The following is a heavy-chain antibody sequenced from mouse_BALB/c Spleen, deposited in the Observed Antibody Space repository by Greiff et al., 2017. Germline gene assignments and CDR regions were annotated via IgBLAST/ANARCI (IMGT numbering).Heavy chain of an antibody. Sequence: VQLQQSGAELVRSGASVKLSCTASGFNINDYYMHWVKQRPEQGLEWIGWIDPENGDTEYAPKFQGKATMTADTSSNTAYLQLSSLTSEDTAVYYCNYYAMDYWGQGTSVTVSS. CDR1: GFNINDYY. CDR2: IDPENGDT. J-gene: IGHJ4*01. CDR3: NYYAMDY. V-gene: IGHV14-4*02.